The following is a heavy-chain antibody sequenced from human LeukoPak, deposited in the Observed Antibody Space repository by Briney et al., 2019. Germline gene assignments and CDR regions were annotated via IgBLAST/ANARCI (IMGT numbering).Heavy chain of an antibody. D-gene: IGHD6-13*01. J-gene: IGHJ4*02. Sequence: ASVKVSCKASGYTFTGYFLHWVRRTPGQGFGWMGWINPNSGGTYYTQRFQGRVTMTRDTSISTAYMELSSLRSDDTAVYYCARAQSLTAPAGTFANSWGQGTLVTVSS. CDR2: INPNSGGT. CDR3: ARAQSLTAPAGTFANS. CDR1: GYTFTGYF. V-gene: IGHV1-2*02.